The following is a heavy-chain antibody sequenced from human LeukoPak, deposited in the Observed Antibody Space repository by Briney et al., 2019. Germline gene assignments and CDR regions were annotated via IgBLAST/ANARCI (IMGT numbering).Heavy chain of an antibody. CDR1: GGTFSSYA. CDR2: IIPILGIA. V-gene: IGHV1-69*04. Sequence: SVKVSCKASGGTFSSYAISWVRQAPGQGLEWMGRIIPILGIANYAQKFQGRVTITADKSTSTAYMELSSLRSEDTAVYYCARPTTIVVVSAAQSNYHYYGMDVWGQGTTVTVSS. D-gene: IGHD2-2*01. CDR3: ARPTTIVVVSAAQSNYHYYGMDV. J-gene: IGHJ6*02.